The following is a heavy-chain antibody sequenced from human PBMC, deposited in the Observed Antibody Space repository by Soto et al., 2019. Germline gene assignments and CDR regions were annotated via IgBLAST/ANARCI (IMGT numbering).Heavy chain of an antibody. CDR2: MNPNSGNT. V-gene: IGHV1-8*01. Sequence: ASVKVSCKASGYTFTSYDINWVRQATGQGLEWMGWMNPNSGNTGYAQKLQGRVTMTRNTSISTAYMELSSLRSEDTAVYYCASGTYYYGSGSYYNFDYWGQGTLVTVSS. CDR3: ASGTYYYGSGSYYNFDY. D-gene: IGHD3-10*01. CDR1: GYTFTSYD. J-gene: IGHJ4*02.